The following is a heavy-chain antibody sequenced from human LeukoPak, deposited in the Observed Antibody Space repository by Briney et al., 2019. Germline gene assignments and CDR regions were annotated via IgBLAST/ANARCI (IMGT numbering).Heavy chain of an antibody. CDR3: ATGPPFDY. J-gene: IGHJ4*02. V-gene: IGHV3-23*01. CDR2: VSGSGDRT. CDR1: GFTFSSYA. Sequence: GGSLRLSCAASGFTFSSYALSWVRQTPGKGLEWVSAVSGSGDRTGYADSVKGRFTISRDNSKDTLFLQMNSLRAEDTAVYFCATGPPFDYWGQGILVTVST.